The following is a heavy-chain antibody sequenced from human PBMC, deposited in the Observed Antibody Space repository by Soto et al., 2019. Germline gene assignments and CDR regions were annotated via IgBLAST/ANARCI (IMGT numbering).Heavy chain of an antibody. D-gene: IGHD2-2*01. V-gene: IGHV3-7*01. CDR3: ARVRVVVPGAHDVFDI. CDR2: IQQDGSDK. CDR1: GFTFSTYW. Sequence: GGSLRLSCVASGFTFSTYWMRWVRQAPGKGLEWVANIQQDGSDKYYADSVKGRFTVSRDNAKDSLYLQMNGLRAEDTVVYYCARVRVVVPGAHDVFDIWGQGTMVTVSS. J-gene: IGHJ3*02.